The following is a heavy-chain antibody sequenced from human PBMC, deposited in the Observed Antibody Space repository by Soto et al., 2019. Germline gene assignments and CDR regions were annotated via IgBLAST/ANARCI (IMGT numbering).Heavy chain of an antibody. CDR2: IDPSDSQT. D-gene: IGHD3-22*01. Sequence: PGESLKISCKGSGYSFAGYWITWVRQKPGKGLEWMGRIDPSDSQTYYSPSFRGHVTISVTKSITTAFLQWSSLRASDTAMYYCARQIYDSDTGPNFQYYFDASGQGTPVTVSS. V-gene: IGHV5-10-1*01. CDR1: GYSFAGYW. J-gene: IGHJ4*02. CDR3: ARQIYDSDTGPNFQYYFDA.